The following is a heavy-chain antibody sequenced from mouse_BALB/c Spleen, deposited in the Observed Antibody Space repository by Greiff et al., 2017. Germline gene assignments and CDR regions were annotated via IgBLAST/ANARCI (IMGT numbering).Heavy chain of an antibody. CDR2: ISSGGSYT. J-gene: IGHJ2*01. D-gene: IGHD2-3*01. Sequence: EVQLVESGGGLVKPGGSLKLSCAASGFTFSSYTMSWVRQTPEKRLEWVATISSGGSYTYYPDSVKGRFTISRDNAKNTLYLQMSSLKSEDTAMYYCTRDYDGYYHYFDYWGQGTTLTVSS. V-gene: IGHV5-6-4*01. CDR3: TRDYDGYYHYFDY. CDR1: GFTFSSYT.